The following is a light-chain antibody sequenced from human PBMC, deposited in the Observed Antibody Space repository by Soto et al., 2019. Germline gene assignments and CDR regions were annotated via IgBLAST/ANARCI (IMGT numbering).Light chain of an antibody. CDR1: QSISNY. CDR3: QQSYSTHRT. Sequence: DIQMTQSPSSLSASVGDRVTITCRASQSISNYLNWYQQKPGKAPKLLMFAASSLQSGVPSRFSGGGSGTDFTLTISSLQPEDFATYYCQQSYSTHRTFGQGNKVEIK. V-gene: IGKV1-39*01. CDR2: AAS. J-gene: IGKJ1*01.